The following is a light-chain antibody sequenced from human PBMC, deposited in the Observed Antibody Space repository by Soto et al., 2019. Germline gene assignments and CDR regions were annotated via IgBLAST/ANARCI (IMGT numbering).Light chain of an antibody. CDR1: SSDVGGYNC. CDR2: EVS. V-gene: IGLV2-14*01. CDR3: SSYVTDSTYV. Sequence: QSVLTQPASVSGSPGQSITISCTGTSSDVGGYNCVSWYQHHPGKAPKLMIYEVSNRPSGVSYRFSGSKSGNTASLTISGLQAEDEADYYCSSYVTDSTYVFGTGTKVTVL. J-gene: IGLJ1*01.